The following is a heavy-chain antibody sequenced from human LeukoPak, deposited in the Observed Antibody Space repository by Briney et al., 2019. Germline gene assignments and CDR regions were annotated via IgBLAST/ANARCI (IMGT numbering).Heavy chain of an antibody. Sequence: SSETLSPTCTVSGGSISGYYWSWIRQPPGKGLEWIGYIYYSGSTNYNPSLKSRVTISIDTSKNQFSLKLSSVTAADTAVYYCARHRCSGGSCYSFDYNWFDPWGQGTLVTVSS. CDR1: GGSISGYY. CDR2: IYYSGST. V-gene: IGHV4-59*08. J-gene: IGHJ5*02. CDR3: ARHRCSGGSCYSFDYNWFDP. D-gene: IGHD2-15*01.